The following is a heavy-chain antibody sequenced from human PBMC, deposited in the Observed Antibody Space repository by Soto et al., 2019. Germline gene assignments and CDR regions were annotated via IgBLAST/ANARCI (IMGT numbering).Heavy chain of an antibody. CDR3: ALFPGYGDYSESPIVYYYGMDV. CDR2: IYHSGST. V-gene: IGHV4-4*02. D-gene: IGHD4-17*01. Sequence: SETLSLTCTVSGASINSTNWWSWVRQSPGKGLEWIGEIYHSGSTNYNPSLKSRVTISVDTSKNQFSLKLSSVTAADTAVYYCALFPGYGDYSESPIVYYYGMDVWGQGTTVTVSS. CDR1: GASINSTNW. J-gene: IGHJ6*02.